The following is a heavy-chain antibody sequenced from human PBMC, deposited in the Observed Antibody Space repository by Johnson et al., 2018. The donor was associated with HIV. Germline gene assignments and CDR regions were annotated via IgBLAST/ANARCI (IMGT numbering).Heavy chain of an antibody. CDR3: ARDRILTGYDAFDI. V-gene: IGHV3-74*01. CDR1: GFTFSSYW. D-gene: IGHD3-9*01. J-gene: IGHJ3*02. Sequence: VQLVESGGGLVQPGGSLRLSCAASGFTFSSYWMHWVRQAPGKGLVWVSRINSDGSSTSYADSVKGRFTISRDNSKNTLYLQMNSLRAEDTAMYYCARDRILTGYDAFDIWGQGTMVTVSS. CDR2: INSDGSST.